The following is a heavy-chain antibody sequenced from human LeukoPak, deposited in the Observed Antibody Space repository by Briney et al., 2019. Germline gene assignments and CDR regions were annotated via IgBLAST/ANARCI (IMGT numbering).Heavy chain of an antibody. Sequence: ASVKVSFNASGYTVSNYYLHWVRQAPGQGPEWMGRINPSGGSPIYAQKFQDRVSMTRDMSASTVYMELSSLRSEDTAIYYCARELTTGMYFFDYWGQGTLVTVSS. CDR1: GYTVSNYY. D-gene: IGHD1-1*01. V-gene: IGHV1-46*01. CDR3: ARELTTGMYFFDY. CDR2: INPSGGSP. J-gene: IGHJ4*02.